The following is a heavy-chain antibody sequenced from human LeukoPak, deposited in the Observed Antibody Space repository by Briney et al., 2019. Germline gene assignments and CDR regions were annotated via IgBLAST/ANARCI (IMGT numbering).Heavy chain of an antibody. D-gene: IGHD3-10*01. CDR1: GFTFSSYW. CDR3: ARSGFYYYGSGSLCDY. J-gene: IGHJ4*02. Sequence: PGGSLRLSCAASGFTFSSYWVHWVRRAPGKGLVWVSRINSDGSSTSYADSVKGRFTISRDNAKNTLYLQMNSLRAEDTAVYYCARSGFYYYGSGSLCDYWGQGTLVTVSS. V-gene: IGHV3-74*01. CDR2: INSDGSST.